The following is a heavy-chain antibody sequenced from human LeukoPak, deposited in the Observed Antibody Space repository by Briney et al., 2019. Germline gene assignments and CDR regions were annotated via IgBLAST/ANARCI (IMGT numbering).Heavy chain of an antibody. CDR2: INHSGST. CDR1: GGSFSGYY. V-gene: IGHV4-34*01. Sequence: SETLSLTCAVYGGSFSGYYWSWIRQPPGKGLEWIGEINHSGSTNYNPSLKSRVTISVDTSKNQFSLKLSSVTAADTAVYYCARKRSYRYTPFDYWGQGTLVTVSS. D-gene: IGHD3-16*02. J-gene: IGHJ4*02. CDR3: ARKRSYRYTPFDY.